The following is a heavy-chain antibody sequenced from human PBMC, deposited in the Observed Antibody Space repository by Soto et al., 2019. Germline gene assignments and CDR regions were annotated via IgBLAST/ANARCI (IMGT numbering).Heavy chain of an antibody. CDR2: INPYNGNT. J-gene: IGHJ4*02. V-gene: IGHV1-18*01. CDR3: ARDSYYYGSGSYYYFDY. CDR1: GYTFTTYG. Sequence: VKVSCKASGYTFTTYGVSWVRQAPGQGLEWMGWINPYNGNTNYAQKVQDRVTMTTDTSTSTAYMELRSLRSDDTAVYYCARDSYYYGSGSYYYFDYWGQGALVTVSS. D-gene: IGHD3-10*01.